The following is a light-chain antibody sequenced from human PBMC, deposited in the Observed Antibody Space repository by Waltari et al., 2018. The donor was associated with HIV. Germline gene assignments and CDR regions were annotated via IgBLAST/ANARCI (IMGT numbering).Light chain of an antibody. CDR1: QSTSGW. V-gene: IGKV1-5*03. CDR3: KQYNTNSPRT. Sequence: DIQMTQSPSTLSASVGDRVTITCRPIQSTSGWLAWYQQNPGKAPKRLIYRASSLESGVPSRFSGSGSGSEFPLTMSSLTPDDFATYYCKQYNTNSPRTFGQGTKVEIK. J-gene: IGKJ1*01. CDR2: RAS.